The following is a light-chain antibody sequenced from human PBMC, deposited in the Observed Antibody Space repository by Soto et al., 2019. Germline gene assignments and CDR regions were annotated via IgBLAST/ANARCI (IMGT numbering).Light chain of an antibody. J-gene: IGLJ1*01. CDR1: SGSIASGY. Sequence: NFMLTQPHSVSESPGKTVTISCTRSSGSIASGYVQWYQQCPGSAPTTVIYEDNQRPSGVPDRFSGSIDTSSNSASLTISGLKTEDEADYYCQSYHSSTPYVFGTGTKVTVL. CDR3: QSYHSSTPYV. V-gene: IGLV6-57*03. CDR2: EDN.